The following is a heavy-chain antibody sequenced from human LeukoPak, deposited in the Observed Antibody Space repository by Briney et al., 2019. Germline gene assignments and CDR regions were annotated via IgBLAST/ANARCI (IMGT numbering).Heavy chain of an antibody. CDR3: ASNPWATIQANWFDP. CDR1: GFTFSSYA. Sequence: GGSLRLSCAVSGFTFSSYAMSWVRQAPGKGLEWVSAISGSGGGTYYADSVKDRFTISRDNSKNTLYLQMNSLRAEDTAVYYCASNPWATIQANWFDPWGQGTLVTVSS. V-gene: IGHV3-23*01. J-gene: IGHJ5*02. CDR2: ISGSGGGT. D-gene: IGHD5-12*01.